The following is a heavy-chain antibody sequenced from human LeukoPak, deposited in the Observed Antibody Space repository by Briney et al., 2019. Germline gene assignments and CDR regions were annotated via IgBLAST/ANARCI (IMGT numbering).Heavy chain of an antibody. J-gene: IGHJ4*02. CDR3: ASWAGTATGFSGPFDY. D-gene: IGHD6-13*01. Sequence: TGGSLRLSCAASGFTFSSYWMSWVRQAPGKGLEWVANIKQDGSERYYVDSVKGRFTISRDNAKNSLYLQMNSLRAEDTAVYYCASWAGTATGFSGPFDYWGQGTLVTVSS. CDR2: IKQDGSER. CDR1: GFTFSSYW. V-gene: IGHV3-7*01.